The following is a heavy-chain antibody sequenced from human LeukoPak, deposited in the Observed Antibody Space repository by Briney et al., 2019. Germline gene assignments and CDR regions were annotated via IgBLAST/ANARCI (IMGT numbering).Heavy chain of an antibody. D-gene: IGHD2-15*01. CDR2: ISGSGDAT. CDR1: GFTFSIYT. J-gene: IGHJ4*02. V-gene: IGHV3-23*01. CDR3: AKAKGGL. Sequence: PGGSLRLSCVASGFTFSIYTMTWFRQAPEKGLEWVSSISGSGDATYFADSVRGRFTLSRDNSRNTLFLRMDSLRVDDTAVYYCAKAKGGLWGQGTLVTVSS.